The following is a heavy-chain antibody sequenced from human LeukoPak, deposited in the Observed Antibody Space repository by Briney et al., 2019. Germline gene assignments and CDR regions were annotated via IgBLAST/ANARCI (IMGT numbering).Heavy chain of an antibody. CDR2: ISAYNGNT. CDR3: ARDPRPIVGASPLGFDY. D-gene: IGHD1-26*01. V-gene: IGHV1-18*01. J-gene: IGHJ4*02. Sequence: ASAKVSCKASGYTFTSYGISWVRQAPGQGLEWMGWISAYNGNTNYAQKLQGRVTMTTDTSTSTAYMELRSLRSDDTAVYYCARDPRPIVGASPLGFDYWGQGTLVTVSS. CDR1: GYTFTSYG.